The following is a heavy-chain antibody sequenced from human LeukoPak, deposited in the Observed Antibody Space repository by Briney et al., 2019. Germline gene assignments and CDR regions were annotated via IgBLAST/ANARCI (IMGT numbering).Heavy chain of an antibody. CDR2: IIPILGIA. V-gene: IGHV1-69*02. Sequence: ASVKVSCKASGGTFSSYTISWVRQAPGQGLEWMGRIIPILGIANYAQKFQGRVTITADKSTSTAYMELSSLRSEDTAVCYCARTAYSDFWSGYYYYYYYMDVWGKGTTVTVSS. CDR3: ARTAYSDFWSGYYYYYYYMDV. J-gene: IGHJ6*03. D-gene: IGHD3-3*01. CDR1: GGTFSSYT.